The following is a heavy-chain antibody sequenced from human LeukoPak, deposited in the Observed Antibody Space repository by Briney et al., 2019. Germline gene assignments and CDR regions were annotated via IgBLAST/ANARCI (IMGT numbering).Heavy chain of an antibody. CDR3: ARGPLVRGPKGGFDY. CDR1: GGSISTISSY. V-gene: IGHV4-39*07. D-gene: IGHD3-10*01. Sequence: PSETLSLTCTVSGGSISTISSYWGWIRQPPGKGLEWIGSIYYSGSTYYNPSLKSRVTISVDTSKNQFSLKLSSVTAADTAVYYCARGPLVRGPKGGFDYWGQGTLVTVSS. J-gene: IGHJ4*02. CDR2: IYYSGST.